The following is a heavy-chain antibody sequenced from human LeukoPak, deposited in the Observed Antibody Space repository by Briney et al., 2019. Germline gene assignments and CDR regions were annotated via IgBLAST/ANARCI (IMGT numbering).Heavy chain of an antibody. V-gene: IGHV1-18*04. Sequence: ASVKVSCKASGYTFTGYYMHWVRQAPGQGLEWMGWISAYNGNTNYAQKLQGRVTMTTDTSTSTAYMELRSLRSDDTAVYYCARGVGYGYHYYYYMDVWGKGTTVTVSS. CDR1: GYTFTGYY. J-gene: IGHJ6*03. CDR2: ISAYNGNT. D-gene: IGHD2-8*02. CDR3: ARGVGYGYHYYYYMDV.